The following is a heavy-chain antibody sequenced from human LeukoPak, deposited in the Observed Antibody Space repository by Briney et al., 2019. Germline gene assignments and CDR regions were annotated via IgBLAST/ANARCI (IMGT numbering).Heavy chain of an antibody. V-gene: IGHV5-51*01. D-gene: IGHD6-13*01. CDR2: IYPGDSDT. CDR1: GYSFTNYW. CDR3: ARLKIIAAANTDYGMDV. Sequence: GESLKISCKCSGYSFTNYWIGWVRQMPGEGLEWMGIIYPGDSDTRYSPSFQGQVTISADKSISTAYLQWSSLKASDTAMYYCARLKIIAAANTDYGMDVWGQGTTVTVSS. J-gene: IGHJ6*02.